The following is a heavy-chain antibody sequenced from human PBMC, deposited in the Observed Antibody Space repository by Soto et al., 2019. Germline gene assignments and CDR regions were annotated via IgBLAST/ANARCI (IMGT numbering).Heavy chain of an antibody. CDR2: ISSSGTTI. V-gene: IGHV3-48*01. J-gene: IGHJ6*03. CDR3: ARKGWGSSYYYMDV. D-gene: IGHD3-16*01. Sequence: GGSLRLSCAASGFTFSSYSMNWVRQAPGKGLEWVSYISSSGTTIYYADSVKGRFTISRDNAENSLYLQMDSLRAEDTAVYYCARKGWGSSYYYMDVWGKGTTVTVS. CDR1: GFTFSSYS.